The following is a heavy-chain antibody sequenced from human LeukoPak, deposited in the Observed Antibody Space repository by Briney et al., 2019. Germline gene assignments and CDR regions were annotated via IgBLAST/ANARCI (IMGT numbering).Heavy chain of an antibody. J-gene: IGHJ4*02. D-gene: IGHD6-6*01. CDR3: ARDSPYSSSAGGFDY. V-gene: IGHV4-4*07. CDR1: GGSISSYY. Sequence: PSETLSLTCTVSGGSISSYYWSWIRQPAGKGLEWIGRIYTSGSTNYNPSLKRRVTISVDTSKNQFSLKLSSVTAADTAVYYCARDSPYSSSAGGFDYWGQGTLVTVSS. CDR2: IYTSGST.